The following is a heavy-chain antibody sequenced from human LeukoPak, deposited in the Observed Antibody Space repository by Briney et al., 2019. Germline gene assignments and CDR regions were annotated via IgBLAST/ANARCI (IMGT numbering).Heavy chain of an antibody. CDR2: INSDGSSI. CDR1: GFTFSNDW. D-gene: IGHD3-9*01. V-gene: IGHV3-74*01. CDR3: ARAQTDYAISIGYWIDY. J-gene: IGHJ4*02. Sequence: PSGGSLRLSCAASGFTFSNDWMHWVRQAPGKGLVWVSRINSDGSSISYADSVKGRFTISRDNAKNTLYLQMNSLGGEDTAVYYCARAQTDYAISIGYWIDYWGQGTLVTVSS.